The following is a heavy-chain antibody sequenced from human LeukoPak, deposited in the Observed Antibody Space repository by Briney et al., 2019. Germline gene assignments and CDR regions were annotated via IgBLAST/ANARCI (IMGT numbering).Heavy chain of an antibody. CDR2: ISGSGYST. J-gene: IGHJ4*02. D-gene: IGHD1-26*01. CDR3: AQWSRYFDY. V-gene: IGHV3-23*01. CDR1: GFTFNNYA. Sequence: GGSLRLSCVVSGFTFNNYAMTWVRQAPGKGLEWVSAISGSGYSTYYADSVKGRFTISRDNSKNTLYLQMNSLRAEDTALYFCAQWSRYFDYWGQGTLVTVSS.